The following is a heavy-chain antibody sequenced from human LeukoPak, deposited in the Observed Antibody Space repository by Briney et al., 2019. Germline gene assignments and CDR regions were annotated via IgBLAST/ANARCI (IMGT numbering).Heavy chain of an antibody. Sequence: SETLSLTCTVSGGSVSSGSYYWSWTRQPPGKGLEWIGYIYYSGSTNYNPSLKSRVTISVDTSKNQFSLKLSSVTAADTAVYYCARVGEGYYDSSDYWGQGTLVTVSS. CDR2: IYYSGST. V-gene: IGHV4-61*01. J-gene: IGHJ4*02. D-gene: IGHD3-22*01. CDR3: ARVGEGYYDSSDY. CDR1: GGSVSSGSYY.